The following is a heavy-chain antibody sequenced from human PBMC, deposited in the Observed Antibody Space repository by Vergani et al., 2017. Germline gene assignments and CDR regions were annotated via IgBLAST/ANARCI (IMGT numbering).Heavy chain of an antibody. CDR2: IWYDGSNK. V-gene: IGHV3-33*01. J-gene: IGHJ4*02. CDR3: ARVVGDSSGYYLDY. CDR1: GFTFSSYG. D-gene: IGHD3-22*01. Sequence: QVQLVESGGGVVQPGRSLRLSCAASGFTFSSYGMHWVRQAPGKGLEWVAVIWYDGSNKYYADSVKGRLTISRDNSKNTLYLQMNSLRAEDTAVYYCARVVGDSSGYYLDYWGQGTLVTVSS.